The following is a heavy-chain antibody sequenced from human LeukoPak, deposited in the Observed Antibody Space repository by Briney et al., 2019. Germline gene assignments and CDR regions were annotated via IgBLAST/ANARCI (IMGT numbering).Heavy chain of an antibody. V-gene: IGHV3-7*01. CDR2: INQVGSQT. CDR1: GFTFSSYW. Sequence: PGGSLRLSCAASGFTFSSYWMSWVRQTPGEGLEYLANINQVGSQTYYMDSVKGRFTISRDNAKNSLYLQMNSLRAEDTAVYYCAREHNLSIDYWGQGTLVTVSS. D-gene: IGHD5-24*01. CDR3: AREHNLSIDY. J-gene: IGHJ4*02.